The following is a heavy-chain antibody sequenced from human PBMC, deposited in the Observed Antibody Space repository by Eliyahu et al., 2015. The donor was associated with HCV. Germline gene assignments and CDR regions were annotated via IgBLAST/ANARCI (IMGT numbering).Heavy chain of an antibody. CDR2: ISAGGVST. Sequence: EVQLLQSGGGLVQPGGSLRLXXXAXGXTFXGYAMTWVRXAPGKGLQWVSSISAGGVSTYYADSVKGRFTISIDNSKNTLYLQMNGLRAEDTAVYYCAKDTGGGGPPTSDYWAQGTLVTVSS. CDR1: GXTFXGYA. CDR3: AKDTGGGGPPTSDY. J-gene: IGHJ4*02. V-gene: IGHV3-23*01. D-gene: IGHD2-8*02.